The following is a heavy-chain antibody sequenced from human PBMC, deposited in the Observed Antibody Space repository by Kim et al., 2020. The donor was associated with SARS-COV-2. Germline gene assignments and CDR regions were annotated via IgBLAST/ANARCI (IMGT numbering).Heavy chain of an antibody. Sequence: GGSLRLSCAASGFTFSSYDMHWVRQATGKGLEWVSAIGTAGDTYYPGSVKGRFTISRENAKNSLYLQMNSLRAGDTAVYYCARARHDYGDYVGWYFDLWGRGTLVTVSS. CDR1: GFTFSSYD. CDR2: IGTAGDT. J-gene: IGHJ2*01. D-gene: IGHD4-17*01. V-gene: IGHV3-13*04. CDR3: ARARHDYGDYVGWYFDL.